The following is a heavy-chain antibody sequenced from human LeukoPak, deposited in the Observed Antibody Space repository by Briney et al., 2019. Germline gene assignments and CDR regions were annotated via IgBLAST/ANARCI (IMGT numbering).Heavy chain of an antibody. CDR1: GFTVSAAPAFTVGSSF. CDR3: AKGSTTSRPYYFDY. D-gene: IGHD2-2*01. J-gene: IGHJ4*02. V-gene: IGHV3-53*01. Sequence: PGGSLRLSCAASGFTVSAAPAFTVGSSFMSWVRQAPGKGLEWVSIIYSNGNTHYADSVRGRFTISRDSSMNTLYLQMNNLRAEDTAVYYCAKGSTTSRPYYFDYWGQGALVTVSS. CDR2: IYSNGNT.